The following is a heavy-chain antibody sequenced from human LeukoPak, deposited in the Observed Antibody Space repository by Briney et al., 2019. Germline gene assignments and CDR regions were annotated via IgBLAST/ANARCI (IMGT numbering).Heavy chain of an antibody. J-gene: IGHJ4*02. CDR2: IYYSGST. CDR3: ARVVGAISLHVFDY. Sequence: SETLSLTCTVSGGSISSYYWSWIRQPPGKGLGWIGYIYYSGSTNYNPSLKSRVTISVDTSKNQLSLKLSSVTAADTAVYYCARVVGAISLHVFDYWGQGTLVTVSS. CDR1: GGSISSYY. D-gene: IGHD1-26*01. V-gene: IGHV4-59*01.